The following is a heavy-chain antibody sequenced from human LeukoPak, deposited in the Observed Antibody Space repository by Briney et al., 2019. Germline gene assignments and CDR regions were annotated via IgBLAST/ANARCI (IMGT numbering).Heavy chain of an antibody. CDR3: ARGGAPLFYYYMDV. V-gene: IGHV1-2*02. CDR1: GYTFTGYF. CDR2: INPNSGST. J-gene: IGHJ6*03. Sequence: ASVKVSRKTSGYTFTGYFIHWVRQAPGQGLEWMGWINPNSGSTNFAQKFQGRVTMTRDTSISTAYMELSRLRSDDTAVYYCARGGAPLFYYYMDVWGKGTTVTISS. D-gene: IGHD3-10*01.